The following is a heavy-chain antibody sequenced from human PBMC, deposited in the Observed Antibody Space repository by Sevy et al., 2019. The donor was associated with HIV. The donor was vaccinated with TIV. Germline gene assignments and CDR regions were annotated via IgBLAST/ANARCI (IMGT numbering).Heavy chain of an antibody. CDR3: AKGLGYCTNGVCYFPTNYCFDY. Sequence: GGSLRLSCAASGFTFSSYAMSWVRQAPGKGLEWVSAISGSGGSTYYADSVKGRFTISRDNSKNTLYLQMNSLRAEDTAVYYCAKGLGYCTNGVCYFPTNYCFDYWGQGTLVTVSS. D-gene: IGHD2-8*01. CDR2: ISGSGGST. CDR1: GFTFSSYA. V-gene: IGHV3-23*01. J-gene: IGHJ4*02.